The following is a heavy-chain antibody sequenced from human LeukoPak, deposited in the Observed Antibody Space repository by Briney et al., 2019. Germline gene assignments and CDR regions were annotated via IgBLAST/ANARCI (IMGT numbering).Heavy chain of an antibody. CDR1: GFTFSSYE. CDR3: ARVPAYSSSWYDLYYYYYYMDV. Sequence: GGSLRLSCAASGFTFSSYEMNWVRQAPGKGLEWVSYISSSGSTIYYADSVKGRFTISRDNAKNSLYLQMNSLRAEDTAVYYCARVPAYSSSWYDLYYYYYYMDVWGKGTTVTVSS. CDR2: ISSSGSTI. D-gene: IGHD6-13*01. J-gene: IGHJ6*03. V-gene: IGHV3-48*03.